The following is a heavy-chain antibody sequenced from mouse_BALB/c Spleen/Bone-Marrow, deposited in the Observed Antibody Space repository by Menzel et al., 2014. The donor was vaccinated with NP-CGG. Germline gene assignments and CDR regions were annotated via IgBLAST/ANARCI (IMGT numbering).Heavy chain of an antibody. CDR1: GFTFSSYG. CDR3: ARHAYYDQTEVSFVS. CDR2: VSGGGSYT. J-gene: IGHJ3*01. D-gene: IGHD2-4*01. V-gene: IGHV5-9-2*01. Sequence: EVMLVESGGNLVKSGGSLKLSCAASGFTFSSYGMSWVRQTPEKRLEWVATVSGGGSYTFYSDSVKGRFTISRDNAKNNLYLQLSSLRSEDTALYYCARHAYYDQTEVSFVSWGQGTLVTVST.